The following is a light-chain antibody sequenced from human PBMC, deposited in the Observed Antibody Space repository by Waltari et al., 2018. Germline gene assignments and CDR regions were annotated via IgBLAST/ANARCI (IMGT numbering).Light chain of an antibody. CDR1: RSVRSN. V-gene: IGKV3-15*01. CDR2: GAS. J-gene: IGKJ2*01. CDR3: HQYHTWPRT. Sequence: EIMLIQSPGALSVSPGERATLACRASRSVRSNLVWFQQKPGQAPRLLIYGASTRATTILARFSGCGSETEFTRTISSMQSEDFAVYYCHQYHTWPRTFGQGTKLDIK.